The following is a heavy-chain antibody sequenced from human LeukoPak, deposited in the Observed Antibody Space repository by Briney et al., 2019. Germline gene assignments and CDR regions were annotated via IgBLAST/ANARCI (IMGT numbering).Heavy chain of an antibody. CDR2: ISGSGGST. Sequence: GGSLRLSCAASGFTFSSYAMSWVRQAPGKGLEWVSAISGSGGSTYYADSVKGRFTISRDNSKNTLYLQMNSLRAENTAVYYCAKENWSYFEIGNWFDPWGQGTLVTVSS. D-gene: IGHD1-7*01. J-gene: IGHJ5*02. V-gene: IGHV3-23*01. CDR3: AKENWSYFEIGNWFDP. CDR1: GFTFSSYA.